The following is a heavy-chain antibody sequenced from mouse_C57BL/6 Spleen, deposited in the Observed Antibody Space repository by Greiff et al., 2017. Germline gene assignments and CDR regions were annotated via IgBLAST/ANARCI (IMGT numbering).Heavy chain of an antibody. D-gene: IGHD6-1*01. Sequence: QVQLQQPGAELVRPGSSVKLSCKASGYTFTSYWMHWVKQRPIQGLEWIGNIDPSDSETNYNQKFKDKATVTVDKSSSTAYMQLSSLTAEDSAVYYCARSVQATGYFEGWGTGTTVTVSS. CDR3: ARSVQATGYFEG. V-gene: IGHV1-52*01. CDR1: GYTFTSYW. CDR2: IDPSDSET. J-gene: IGHJ1*03.